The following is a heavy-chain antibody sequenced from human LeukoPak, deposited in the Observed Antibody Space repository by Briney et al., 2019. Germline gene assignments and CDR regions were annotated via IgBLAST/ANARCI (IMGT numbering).Heavy chain of an antibody. D-gene: IGHD3-22*01. CDR1: GFTFSDYY. CDR3: AKNKLTMIVVFAFDI. V-gene: IGHV3-23*01. CDR2: FSGSDGNT. J-gene: IGHJ3*02. Sequence: QPGGSLRLSCAASGFTFSDYYISWIHQAPGKGLEWVSSFSGSDGNTHHADSVKGRFTISRDNSKNTLYLQMNSLRAEDTAVYYCAKNKLTMIVVFAFDIWGQGTMVTVSS.